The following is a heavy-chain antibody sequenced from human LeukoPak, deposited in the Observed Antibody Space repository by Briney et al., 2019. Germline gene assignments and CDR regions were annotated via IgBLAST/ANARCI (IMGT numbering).Heavy chain of an antibody. CDR1: GGTFSSYA. V-gene: IGHV1-69*04. Sequence: ASVKVSCKASGGTFSSYAISWVRQAPGQGLEWMGRINPILGIANYAQKFQGRVTITADKSTSTAYMELSSPRSEDTAVYYCARDSTAQLNPFDYWGQGTLVTVSS. D-gene: IGHD4-11*01. CDR3: ARDSTAQLNPFDY. J-gene: IGHJ4*02. CDR2: INPILGIA.